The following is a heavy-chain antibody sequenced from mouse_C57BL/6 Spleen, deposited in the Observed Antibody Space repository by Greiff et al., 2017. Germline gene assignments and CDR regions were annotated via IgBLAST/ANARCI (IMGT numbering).Heavy chain of an antibody. CDR3: ASGGVYYGNFSYAMDY. V-gene: IGHV1-26*01. CDR2: INPNNGGT. Sequence: VQLQQSGPELVKPGASVKISCKASGYTFTDYYMNWVKQSHGKSLEWIGDINPNNGGTSYNQKFKGKATLTVDKSSSTAYMELRSLTSEDSAVYYCASGGVYYGNFSYAMDYWGQGTSVTVSS. D-gene: IGHD2-1*01. CDR1: GYTFTDYY. J-gene: IGHJ4*01.